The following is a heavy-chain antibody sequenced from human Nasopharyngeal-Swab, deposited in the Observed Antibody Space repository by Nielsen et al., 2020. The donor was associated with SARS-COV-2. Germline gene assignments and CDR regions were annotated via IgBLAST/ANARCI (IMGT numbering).Heavy chain of an antibody. CDR2: ISSSSSTS. CDR1: GITISSNG. Sequence: GESLKISCAASGITISSNGMNWVRQAPGKGLEWVAYISSSSSTSYYADSVEGRFTISRDHPKNSLYLQMNSLRDEDTAVYYCARDVGIVGATLDNWGRGTLVTVSS. V-gene: IGHV3-48*02. J-gene: IGHJ4*02. D-gene: IGHD1-26*01. CDR3: ARDVGIVGATLDN.